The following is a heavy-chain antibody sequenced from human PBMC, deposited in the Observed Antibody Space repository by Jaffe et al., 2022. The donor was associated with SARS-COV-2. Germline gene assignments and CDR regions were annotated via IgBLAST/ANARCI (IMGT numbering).Heavy chain of an antibody. CDR1: GGSFSGYY. D-gene: IGHD1-26*01. Sequence: QVQLQQWGAGLLKPSETLSLTCAVYGGSFSGYYWSWIRQPPGKGLEWIGEINHSESTTYNPSLKRRVTISVDMSKNQFSLKLSSVTAADTAVYYCARLGGSYNMAGGYMDGWGKGTTVTVFS. V-gene: IGHV4-34*01. J-gene: IGHJ6*03. CDR2: INHSEST. CDR3: ARLGGSYNMAGGYMDG.